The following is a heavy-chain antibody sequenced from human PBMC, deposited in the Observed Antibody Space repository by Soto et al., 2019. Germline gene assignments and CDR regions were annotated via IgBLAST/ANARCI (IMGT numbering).Heavy chain of an antibody. V-gene: IGHV1-69*06. J-gene: IGHJ6*02. D-gene: IGHD3-3*01. CDR2: IIPIFGTA. CDR1: GGGFSGDA. CDR3: ATPSYDFWSGTCPDV. Sequence: SVKGSCKAFGGGFSGDAISWVRQAPGQGLEWMGGIIPIFGTANYAQKFQGRVTITADKSTSTAYMELSSLRSEDTAVYYCATPSYDFWSGTCPDVWGQGTTVTVS.